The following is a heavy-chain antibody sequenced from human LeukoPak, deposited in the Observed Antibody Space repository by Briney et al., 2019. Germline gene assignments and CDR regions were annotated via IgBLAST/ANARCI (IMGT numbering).Heavy chain of an antibody. CDR3: ARHGYYYDSSGYYYLDY. CDR2: INHSGST. Sequence: PSETLSLTCAVYGGSFSGYYWSWIRQPPGKGLEWIGEINHSGSTNYNPSLKSRVTISVDTSKNQFSLKLSSVTAADTAVYYCARHGYYYDSSGYYYLDYWGQGTLVTVSS. J-gene: IGHJ4*02. CDR1: GGSFSGYY. V-gene: IGHV4-34*01. D-gene: IGHD3-22*01.